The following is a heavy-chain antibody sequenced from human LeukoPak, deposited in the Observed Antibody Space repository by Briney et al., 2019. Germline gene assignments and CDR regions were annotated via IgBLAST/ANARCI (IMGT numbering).Heavy chain of an antibody. Sequence: TGGSLRLSCAASGFTFSGYAMSWVRQAPGKGLEWVSLISGGGGNTYYADSVKGRFTISRDNSKNTLYLQMKSLRADDTAVCYCAKAPGYCSGGSCYDYWGQGTLVTVSS. V-gene: IGHV3-23*01. CDR1: GFTFSGYA. J-gene: IGHJ4*02. D-gene: IGHD2-15*01. CDR2: ISGGGGNT. CDR3: AKAPGYCSGGSCYDY.